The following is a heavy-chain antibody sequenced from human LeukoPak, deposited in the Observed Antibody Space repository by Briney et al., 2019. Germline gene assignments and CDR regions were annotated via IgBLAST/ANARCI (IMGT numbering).Heavy chain of an antibody. D-gene: IGHD4-17*01. J-gene: IGHJ4*02. Sequence: PGGSLRLSCAASGFTFSNAWMSWVRQAPGKGLDWVGRIKSKTDGGTTDYAAPVKGRFTISRDDSKNTLYLQMNSLKTEDTAMYYCTKRWHDYGDYSDYWGQGTLVTVSS. CDR3: TKRWHDYGDYSDY. CDR1: GFTFSNAW. V-gene: IGHV3-15*01. CDR2: IKSKTDGGTT.